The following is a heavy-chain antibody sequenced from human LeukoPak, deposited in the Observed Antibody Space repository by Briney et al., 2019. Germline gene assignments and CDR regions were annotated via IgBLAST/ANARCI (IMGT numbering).Heavy chain of an antibody. CDR1: GGSISSGDYY. J-gene: IGHJ3*02. D-gene: IGHD3-22*01. CDR3: ASSRRYYYDSSGYYAFDI. CDR2: IYYSGST. V-gene: IGHV4-30-4*08. Sequence: SETLSLTCTVSGGSISSGDYYWSWIRQPPGKGLEWIGYIYYSGSTYYNPSLKSRVTISVDTSKNQFSLKLSSVTAADTAVYYRASSRRYYYDSSGYYAFDIWGQGTIVTVSS.